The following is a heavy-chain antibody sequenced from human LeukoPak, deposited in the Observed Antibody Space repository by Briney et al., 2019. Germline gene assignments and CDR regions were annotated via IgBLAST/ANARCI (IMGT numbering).Heavy chain of an antibody. CDR1: GFTFSSYW. J-gene: IGHJ4*02. CDR2: INSDGSST. D-gene: IGHD1-26*01. Sequence: GGSLRLSCAASGFTFSSYWMHWVRQAPGKGLVWVSRINSDGSSTSYADSVRGRFTISRDNAKNTLYLQMNSLRAEDTAVYYCAREGYSGSYYYFDYWGQGTLVTVSS. V-gene: IGHV3-74*01. CDR3: AREGYSGSYYYFDY.